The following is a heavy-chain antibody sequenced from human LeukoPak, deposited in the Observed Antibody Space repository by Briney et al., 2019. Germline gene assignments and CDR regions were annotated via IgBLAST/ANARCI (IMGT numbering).Heavy chain of an antibody. V-gene: IGHV3-23*01. CDR3: AKGPLSSSNYYMDV. D-gene: IGHD3-10*01. CDR2: ITGDTTYT. J-gene: IGHJ6*03. Sequence: GGSLRLSCAASGFTFSDYAVTWVRQAPGKGLEWVSSITGDTTYTYYADSMKGRFTISRDNPKNTLYLQMSSLRAEDTAVYYCAKGPLSSSNYYMDVWGKGTMVTVSS. CDR1: GFTFSDYA.